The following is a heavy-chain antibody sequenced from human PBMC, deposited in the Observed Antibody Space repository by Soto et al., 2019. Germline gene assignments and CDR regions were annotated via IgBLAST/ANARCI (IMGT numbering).Heavy chain of an antibody. D-gene: IGHD3-3*01. J-gene: IGHJ4*02. Sequence: PSETLSLTCTVSGGSISSGGYYWSWIRQHPGKGLEWIGHIYYSGSTYYNPSLKSRVTISVDTSKNQFSLKLSSVTAADTAVYYCARVQANYDFWSGYYSFDYWGQGTLVTVSS. CDR2: IYYSGST. V-gene: IGHV4-31*03. CDR1: GGSISSGGYY. CDR3: ARVQANYDFWSGYYSFDY.